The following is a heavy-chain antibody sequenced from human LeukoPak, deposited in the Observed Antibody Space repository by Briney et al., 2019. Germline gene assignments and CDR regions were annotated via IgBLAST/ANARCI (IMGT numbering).Heavy chain of an antibody. CDR2: ISGSGGST. CDR1: GLTFDTYG. D-gene: IGHD1-26*01. Sequence: PGGSLRLSCTVSGLTFDTYGMSWVRQAPGKGLEWVSAISGSGGSTYYADSVKGRFTISRDNSKNTLYLQMNSLRAEDTAVYYCAKGGLSGSYRYYYGMDVWGQGTTVTVSS. V-gene: IGHV3-23*01. J-gene: IGHJ6*02. CDR3: AKGGLSGSYRYYYGMDV.